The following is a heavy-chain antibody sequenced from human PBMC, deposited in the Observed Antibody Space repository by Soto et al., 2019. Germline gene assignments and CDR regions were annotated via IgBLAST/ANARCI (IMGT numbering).Heavy chain of an antibody. CDR1: GYTFTSYD. V-gene: IGHV1-8*01. CDR3: ARGTLTDDAFDV. D-gene: IGHD4-4*01. Sequence: QVQLVQSGAEVKKPGASVKVSCKASGYTFTSYDINWVRQATGQGLEWMGWMNPNSGNTGYSQKFQGRVTITADESTSSAYMELSSLRSEDTAVYYCARGTLTDDAFDVWGQGTMVTVSS. CDR2: MNPNSGNT. J-gene: IGHJ3*01.